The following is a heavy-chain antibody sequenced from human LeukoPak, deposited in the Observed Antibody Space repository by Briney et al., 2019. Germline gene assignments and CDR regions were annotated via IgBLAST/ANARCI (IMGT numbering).Heavy chain of an antibody. J-gene: IGHJ4*02. D-gene: IGHD3-22*01. V-gene: IGHV1-69*13. Sequence: ASVKVSCKASGGTFSSYAISWVRQPPGHGLESIGGIIPISDTANYAQKFHGRVTITADESTNTAYLELSSLSSDDTAVYYFLSGYYDSSGYYLYFDYWGQGNLVTVSS. CDR3: LSGYYDSSGYYLYFDY. CDR2: IIPISDTA. CDR1: GGTFSSYA.